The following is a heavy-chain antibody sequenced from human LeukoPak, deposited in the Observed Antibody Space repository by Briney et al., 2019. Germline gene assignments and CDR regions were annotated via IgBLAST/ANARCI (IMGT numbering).Heavy chain of an antibody. V-gene: IGHV1-69*13. CDR2: IIPIFGTA. CDR1: GGTFSSYA. D-gene: IGHD3-22*01. CDR3: ARVEYYDSSALRLYNWFDP. Sequence: GASVKVSCKASGGTFSSYAISWVRQAPGQGLDWMGGIIPIFGTANYAQKFQGKVTITADESTSTAYMELSSLRSEDTAVYYCARVEYYDSSALRLYNWFDPWGQGTLVTVSS. J-gene: IGHJ5*02.